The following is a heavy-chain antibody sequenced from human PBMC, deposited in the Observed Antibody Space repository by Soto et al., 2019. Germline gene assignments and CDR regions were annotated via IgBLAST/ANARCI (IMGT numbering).Heavy chain of an antibody. V-gene: IGHV3-33*01. CDR1: GFTFSSYG. J-gene: IGHJ4*02. CDR3: ARDQGDSSGPVDY. Sequence: GGSLRLSCAASGFTFSSYGMHWVRQAPGKGLEWVAVIWYDGSNKYYADSVKGRFTISRDNSKNTLYLQMNSLRAEDTAVYYCARDQGDSSGPVDYWGQGTLVTVS. CDR2: IWYDGSNK. D-gene: IGHD3-22*01.